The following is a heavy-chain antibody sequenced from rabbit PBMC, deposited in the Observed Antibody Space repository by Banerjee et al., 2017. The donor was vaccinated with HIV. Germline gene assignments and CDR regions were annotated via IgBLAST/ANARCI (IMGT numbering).Heavy chain of an antibody. CDR2: IYAGSSGST. D-gene: IGHD4-2*01. J-gene: IGHJ4*01. V-gene: IGHV1S40*01. CDR1: GIDFSSHY. CDR3: ARRDAGYNL. Sequence: QSLEESGGDLVKPGASLTLTCTASGIDFSSHYMCWVRQAPGKGLEWIACIYAGSSGSTYYASWAKGRFTISKTSSTTVTLQMTSLTAADTATYFCARRDAGYNLWGPGTLVTVS.